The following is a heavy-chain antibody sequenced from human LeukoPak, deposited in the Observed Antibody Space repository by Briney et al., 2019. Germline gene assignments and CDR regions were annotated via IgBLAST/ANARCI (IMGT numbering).Heavy chain of an antibody. D-gene: IGHD1-26*01. J-gene: IGHJ4*02. V-gene: IGHV1-69*04. CDR1: GSTFTSYA. CDR2: IIPILGIA. CDR3: ARASTIVGATNY. Sequence: SAVKLSFKCAGSTFTSYAISLVRQAPGQGLELVGSIIPILGIANYAQKFQGRVTITADKSTSTAYMELSSLRSEDTAVYYCARASTIVGATNYWGQGTLVTVSS.